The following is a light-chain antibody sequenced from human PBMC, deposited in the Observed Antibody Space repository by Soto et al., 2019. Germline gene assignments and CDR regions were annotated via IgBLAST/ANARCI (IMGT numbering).Light chain of an antibody. Sequence: IQLTQSPSSLSASVGDRVTITCRASQGISSYLAWYQQKPGKAPKLLIKAASRLQTGVPSRFSGSRYRTDFTLTISGLQPDDFATYYCQQLNIDSYPITFGQGTRLELK. CDR1: QGISSY. J-gene: IGKJ5*01. CDR2: AAS. CDR3: QQLNIDSYPIT. V-gene: IGKV1-9*01.